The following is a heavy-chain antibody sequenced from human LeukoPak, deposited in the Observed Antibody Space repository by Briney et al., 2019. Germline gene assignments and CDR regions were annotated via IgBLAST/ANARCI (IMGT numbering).Heavy chain of an antibody. CDR3: ARDKQNSNWFDP. Sequence: GGSLRLSCAASGFTFSSYWMHWVRQAPGKGLVWVSRINSDGSSTSYADSVKGRFTIPRDNAKNTLYLQMNSLGAEDMAVYYCARDKQNSNWFDPWGQGTLVTVSS. D-gene: IGHD1/OR15-1a*01. CDR2: INSDGSST. CDR1: GFTFSSYW. V-gene: IGHV3-74*01. J-gene: IGHJ5*02.